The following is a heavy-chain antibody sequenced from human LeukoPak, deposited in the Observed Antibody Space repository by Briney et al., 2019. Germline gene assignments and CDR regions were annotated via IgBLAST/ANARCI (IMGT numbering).Heavy chain of an antibody. V-gene: IGHV1-2*02. CDR3: AKSLGGYGNFDY. J-gene: IGHJ4*02. CDR1: GYTFTGYY. D-gene: IGHD5-18*01. CDR2: INPNSGGT. Sequence: ASVKVSCKASGYTFTGYYMHWVRQAPGQGLEWMGWINPNSGGTNYAQKFQGRVTMTRNTSISTAYMELSRLRSDDTAVYYCAKSLGGYGNFDYWGQGTLVTVSS.